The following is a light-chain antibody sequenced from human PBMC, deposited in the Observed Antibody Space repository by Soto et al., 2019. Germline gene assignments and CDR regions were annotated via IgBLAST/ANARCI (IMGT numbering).Light chain of an antibody. CDR3: QHYGDSLSIT. V-gene: IGKV3-20*01. CDR1: QSVSSTY. J-gene: IGKJ5*01. CDR2: GAS. Sequence: IVLSQSPGTLSLSPGERATLSCRAIQSVSSTYLAWYQQKPGQAPRLLIYGASSRATGIPDRFSGRGAGTDFSLTISRLEPGDFAVYYCQHYGDSLSITFGQGTRLEIK.